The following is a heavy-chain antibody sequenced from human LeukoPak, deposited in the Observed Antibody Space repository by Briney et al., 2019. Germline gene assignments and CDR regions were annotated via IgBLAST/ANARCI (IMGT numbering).Heavy chain of an antibody. CDR1: GFTFSDYG. J-gene: IGHJ4*02. CDR2: ISYDGSNK. V-gene: IGHV3-30*18. Sequence: GRSLRLSCAASGFTFSDYGMHWVRQAPGKGLEWVAVISYDGSNKYYADSVKGRFTISRDNSKNTLYLQTNSLRAEDTALYYCAKAPGYRTTTSCSIDYWGQGTLVTVSS. CDR3: AKAPGYRTTTSCSIDY. D-gene: IGHD2-2*01.